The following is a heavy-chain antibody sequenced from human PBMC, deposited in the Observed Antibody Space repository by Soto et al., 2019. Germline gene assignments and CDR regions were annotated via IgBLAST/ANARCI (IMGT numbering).Heavy chain of an antibody. V-gene: IGHV3-30*18. J-gene: IGHJ4*02. CDR3: AKEYGSTWIDH. CDR2: MSYDGTKQ. CDR1: GFTFSTYG. Sequence: GSLRLSCAASGFTFSTYGMHWVRQAPGKGLEWVAAMSYDGTKQYYVDSVKGRFTISRDNSRNTLFLQVNSLRDEDTAVYYCAKEYGSTWIDHWGQGTPVTVSS. D-gene: IGHD6-13*01.